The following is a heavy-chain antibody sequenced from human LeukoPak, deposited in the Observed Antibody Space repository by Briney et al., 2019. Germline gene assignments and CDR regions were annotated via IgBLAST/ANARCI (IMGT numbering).Heavy chain of an antibody. CDR3: ARTLSGSYPENWFDP. CDR2: MSAYNGNT. Sequence: GSVKVPCKASGYTFTTYGISWVRQAPGQGLEWMGWMSAYNGNTNFAQKLQGRVTMTTDTSTSTAYMQLRSLRSDDAAVYYCARTLSGSYPENWFDPWGQGTLVTVSS. J-gene: IGHJ5*02. CDR1: GYTFTTYG. V-gene: IGHV1-18*01. D-gene: IGHD1-26*01.